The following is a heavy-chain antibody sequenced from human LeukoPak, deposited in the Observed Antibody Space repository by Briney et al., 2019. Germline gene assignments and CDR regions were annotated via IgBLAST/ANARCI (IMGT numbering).Heavy chain of an antibody. J-gene: IGHJ6*02. D-gene: IGHD6-13*01. CDR1: GGSVSSGSYY. Sequence: PSETLSLTCTVSGGSVSSGSYYWSWIRQPPGKGLEWIGYIYYSGSTNYNPSLKSRVTLSVDTSKNQFSLKLSSVTAADTAVYYCARDQVGQQLSFGMDVWGQGTTVTVSS. CDR3: ARDQVGQQLSFGMDV. CDR2: IYYSGST. V-gene: IGHV4-61*01.